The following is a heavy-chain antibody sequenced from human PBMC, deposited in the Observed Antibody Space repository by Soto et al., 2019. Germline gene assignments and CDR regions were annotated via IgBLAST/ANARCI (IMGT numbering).Heavy chain of an antibody. Sequence: TLSLTCNVSGGSISDFYWSWIRQSPGKRLEWIGYLYYTGSTNYNPALKSRVTISLDTSKNQFSLKVRSVTAADTAVYYCARGGGYDFRSSQAPPIDVWGQGTTVTVSS. CDR2: LYYTGST. D-gene: IGHD3-3*01. J-gene: IGHJ6*02. CDR3: ARGGGYDFRSSQAPPIDV. V-gene: IGHV4-59*01. CDR1: GGSISDFY.